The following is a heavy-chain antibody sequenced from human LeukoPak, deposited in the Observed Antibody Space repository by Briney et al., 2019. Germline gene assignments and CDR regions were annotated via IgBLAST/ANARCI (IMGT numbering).Heavy chain of an antibody. CDR2: IYSDRTT. J-gene: IGHJ4*02. CDR3: ARRQDNDFWSGYSSYYFDY. CDR1: GFTVSSNY. V-gene: IGHV3-53*01. Sequence: GGSLRLSCAASGFTVSSNYMTWVRQAPGKGLEWVSIIYSDRTTYYADSVKGRFTISRDNAKNSLYLQMNSLRAEDTALYYCARRQDNDFWSGYSSYYFDYWGQGTLVTVSS. D-gene: IGHD3-3*01.